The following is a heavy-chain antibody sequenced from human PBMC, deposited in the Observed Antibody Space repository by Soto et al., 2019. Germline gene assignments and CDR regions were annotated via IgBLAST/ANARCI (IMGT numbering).Heavy chain of an antibody. J-gene: IGHJ5*02. Sequence: PSETLSLTCTVSGGSISSYYWSWIRQPPGKGPEWIGYIYYSGSTNYNPSLKSRVTISVDTSKNQFSLKLSSVTAADTAVYYCARARGYYDSSGYLPGLGFDPWGQGTLVTVSS. CDR3: ARARGYYDSSGYLPGLGFDP. V-gene: IGHV4-59*08. CDR1: GGSISSYY. CDR2: IYYSGST. D-gene: IGHD3-22*01.